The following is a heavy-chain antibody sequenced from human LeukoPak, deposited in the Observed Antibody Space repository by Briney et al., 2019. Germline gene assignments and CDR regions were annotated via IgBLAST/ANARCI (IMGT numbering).Heavy chain of an antibody. Sequence: GGSLILSCAASGFTFSSYSMNWVRQAPGKGLEWVSSITSSSYIYYADSMKGRFTIARDNAKNSLYLQMNSLRAEDTAVYYCARAHPVVPAAFDYWGQGTLVTVSS. D-gene: IGHD2-2*01. CDR3: ARAHPVVPAAFDY. CDR1: GFTFSSYS. J-gene: IGHJ4*02. V-gene: IGHV3-21*01. CDR2: ITSSSYI.